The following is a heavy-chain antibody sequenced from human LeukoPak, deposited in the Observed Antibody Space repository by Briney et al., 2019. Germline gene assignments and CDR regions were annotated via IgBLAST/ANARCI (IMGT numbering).Heavy chain of an antibody. CDR2: INPSGGST. CDR3: ARAAQDYDFSTRPFDY. V-gene: IGHV1-46*01. J-gene: IGHJ4*02. CDR1: GYTFTSYY. Sequence: ASVKVSFKASGYTFTSYYMHWVRQAPGQGLEWMGIINPSGGSTSYAQKFQGRVTMNRDMSKSTVYMELSSLRSEDTAVYYCARAAQDYDFSTRPFDYWGQGTLVTVSS. D-gene: IGHD3-3*01.